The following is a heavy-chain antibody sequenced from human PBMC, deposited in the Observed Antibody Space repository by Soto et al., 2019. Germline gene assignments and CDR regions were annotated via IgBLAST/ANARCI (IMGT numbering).Heavy chain of an antibody. CDR1: GFAFNSYV. J-gene: IGHJ4*02. V-gene: IGHV3-30*18. CDR2: MSYDGKNQ. D-gene: IGHD3-16*02. CDR3: AKALGELSPESFDY. Sequence: HVQLVESGGGVVQPGRSLRLSCAASGFAFNSYVMHWVRQAPGKGLEWVAIMSYDGKNQYYADSVKGRFTISKDISKNTLFLQMNSLRPEDTAIYYCAKALGELSPESFDYWGQGILVTVSS.